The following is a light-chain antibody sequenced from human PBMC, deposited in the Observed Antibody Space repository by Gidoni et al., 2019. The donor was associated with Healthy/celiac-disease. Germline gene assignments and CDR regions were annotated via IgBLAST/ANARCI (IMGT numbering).Light chain of an antibody. Sequence: DIVMTQSLLSLPVTPGEPASISCRSSQSLLHSNGYNYLDWYLQKPGQSPQLLIYLGSNRDSGVPDRFSGSGSGTDFTLKISRVEAEDVGVYYCMQALQTPPTFGQGTKVEIK. CDR1: QSLLHSNGYNY. J-gene: IGKJ1*01. CDR3: MQALQTPPT. V-gene: IGKV2-28*01. CDR2: LGS.